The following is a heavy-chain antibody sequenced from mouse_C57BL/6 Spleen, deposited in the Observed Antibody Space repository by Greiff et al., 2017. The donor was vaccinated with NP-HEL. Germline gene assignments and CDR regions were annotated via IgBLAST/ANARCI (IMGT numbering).Heavy chain of an antibody. CDR1: GYTFTSYW. V-gene: IGHV1-69*01. D-gene: IGHD1-1*01. CDR3: ARPIPYYYGSSLYYFDY. Sequence: VQLQQPGAELVMPGASVKLSCKASGYTFTSYWMHWVKQRPGQGLEWIGEIDPSDSYTNYNQKFKGKSTLTVDKSSSTAYMQLSSLTSEDSAVYYCARPIPYYYGSSLYYFDYWGQGTTLTVSS. J-gene: IGHJ2*01. CDR2: IDPSDSYT.